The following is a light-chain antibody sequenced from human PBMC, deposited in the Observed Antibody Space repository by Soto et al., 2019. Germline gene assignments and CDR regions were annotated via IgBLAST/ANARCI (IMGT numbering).Light chain of an antibody. CDR1: SSDVGGYNY. V-gene: IGLV2-14*01. Sequence: QSVLTQPASVSGSPGQSITISCTGTSSDVGGYNYVSWYQQHPGKAPKLMIHEVSNRPSGVSNRFSGSKSGNTASLTVFGLQAEDEADYYCSSYTSSSTWVFGGGTKLTVL. CDR2: EVS. CDR3: SSYTSSSTWV. J-gene: IGLJ3*02.